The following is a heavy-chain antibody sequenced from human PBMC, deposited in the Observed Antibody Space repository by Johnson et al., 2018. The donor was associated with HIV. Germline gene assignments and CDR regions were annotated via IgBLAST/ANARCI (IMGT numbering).Heavy chain of an antibody. D-gene: IGHD1-26*01. CDR2: LTWHGGST. V-gene: IGHV3-20*04. CDR1: GFPFDDYG. Sequence: VPLVESGGGVLRPGGSLRLSCASSGFPFDDYGMSWVPQAPGLVLAWVSGLTWHGGSTGYADSVKGRFTISRDNAKNSLYLQMNRLRAEDTALYYCARASAATKGNAFDIWGQGTMGTVSS. J-gene: IGHJ3*02. CDR3: ARASAATKGNAFDI.